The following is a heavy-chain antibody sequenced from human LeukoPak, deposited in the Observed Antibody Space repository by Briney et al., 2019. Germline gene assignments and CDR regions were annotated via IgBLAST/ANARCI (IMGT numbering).Heavy chain of an antibody. CDR1: GYTFTGYY. J-gene: IGHJ6*03. CDR2: INPNSGGT. Sequence: ASVKVSCKASGYTFTGYYMHWVRQAPGQGLEWMGWINPNSGGTNYAQKFQGRVTMTRDTSISTAYMELSRLRSDDTAVYYCARAEVRGVIYYYYYMDVWGKGTTVTVSS. CDR3: ARAEVRGVIYYYYYMDV. V-gene: IGHV1-2*02. D-gene: IGHD3-10*01.